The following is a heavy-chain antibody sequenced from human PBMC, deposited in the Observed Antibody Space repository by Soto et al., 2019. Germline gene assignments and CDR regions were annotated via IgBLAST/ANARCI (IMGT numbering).Heavy chain of an antibody. CDR3: AKDTGSYPIDY. Sequence: GGSLRLSCAASGFTFSSYAMSWVRQAPGKGLEWVSGITGSGGTTYYADSVKGRFTISRDNSKNTLYLQMNSLRAEDTAVYYCAKDTGSYPIDYWGEGTLFTISS. J-gene: IGHJ4*02. CDR1: GFTFSSYA. CDR2: ITGSGGTT. V-gene: IGHV3-23*01. D-gene: IGHD1-26*01.